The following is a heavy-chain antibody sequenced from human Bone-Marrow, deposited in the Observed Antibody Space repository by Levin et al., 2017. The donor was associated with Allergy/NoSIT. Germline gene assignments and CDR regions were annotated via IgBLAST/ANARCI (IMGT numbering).Heavy chain of an antibody. CDR2: IYHSGST. Sequence: PSETLSLTCAVSGGSLSTGDYSWSWVRLPPGTGLEWIGYIYHSGSTSYNPSLKSRVTISVDRSKNQFSLKLRSVTAADTAVYFCARLNYYGSGTYGFDYWGQGTLVTVSS. CDR1: GGSLSTGDYS. J-gene: IGHJ4*02. D-gene: IGHD3-10*01. CDR3: ARLNYYGSGTYGFDY. V-gene: IGHV4-30-2*01.